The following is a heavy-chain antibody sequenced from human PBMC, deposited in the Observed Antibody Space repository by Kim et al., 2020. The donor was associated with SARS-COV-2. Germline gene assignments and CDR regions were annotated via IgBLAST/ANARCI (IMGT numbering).Heavy chain of an antibody. CDR3: ARDETDDSSGLDY. Sequence: YATNCQGRVTMTRDTSTSTVYMELSSLRSEDTAVYYCARDETDDSSGLDYWGQGTLVTVSS. D-gene: IGHD6-19*01. V-gene: IGHV1-46*01. J-gene: IGHJ4*02.